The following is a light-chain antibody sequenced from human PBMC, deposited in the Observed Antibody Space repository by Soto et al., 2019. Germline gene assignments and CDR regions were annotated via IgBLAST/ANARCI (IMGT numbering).Light chain of an antibody. CDR1: SSDVGGYNY. CDR3: SSYTSSSTLV. J-gene: IGLJ2*01. Sequence: QSALTQPASVSGSPGQSITISCTGTSSDVGGYNYVSWYQQHPGKAPKLMIYEVSNRPSGVSNRFSSSKSGNTASLTISGIQAEDEADYYCSSYTSSSTLVFGGGTKLTVL. V-gene: IGLV2-14*01. CDR2: EVS.